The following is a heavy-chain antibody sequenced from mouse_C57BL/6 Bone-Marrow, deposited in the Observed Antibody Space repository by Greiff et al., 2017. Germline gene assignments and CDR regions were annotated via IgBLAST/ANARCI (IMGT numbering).Heavy chain of an antibody. CDR2: IYPRSGNT. CDR1: GYTFTSYG. V-gene: IGHV1-81*01. J-gene: IGHJ4*01. CDR3: ARGYYYGSSVTMDY. D-gene: IGHD1-1*01. Sequence: VQLQQSGAELARPGASVKLSCKASGYTFTSYGISWVKQRTGQGLEWIGGIYPRSGNTYYNEKFKGKATLTADKSSSTAYMELRSLTSEDSSVYFCARGYYYGSSVTMDYWGQRTSGTVSS.